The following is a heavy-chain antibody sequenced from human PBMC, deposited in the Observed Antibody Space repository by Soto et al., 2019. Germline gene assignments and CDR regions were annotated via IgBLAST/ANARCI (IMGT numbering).Heavy chain of an antibody. J-gene: IGHJ4*02. Sequence: SETLSLTCTVSGGSISSGGYYWSWIRQHPGKGLEWIGYIYYSGSTYYNPSLKSRVTISVDTSKNQFSLKLSSVTAADTAVYYCAQGYYYDSSGYGYFDYWGQGTLVTVS. D-gene: IGHD3-22*01. V-gene: IGHV4-31*03. CDR2: IYYSGST. CDR1: GGSISSGGYY. CDR3: AQGYYYDSSGYGYFDY.